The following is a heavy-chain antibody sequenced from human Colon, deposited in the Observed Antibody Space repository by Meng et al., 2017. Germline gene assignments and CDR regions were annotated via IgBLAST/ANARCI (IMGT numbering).Heavy chain of an antibody. CDR3: AKKALVRDSTDYYHTFDS. V-gene: IGHV3-11*04. CDR1: GFKFSDYY. Sequence: AGSLRLSCAASGFKFSDYYMTWIRQAPGNGLEWVAYTTTSGNTKYYADSVEGRFTISRDEAENYMFLPMNTLRPEDTAVYYCAKKALVRDSTDYYHTFDSWGQGTLVTVSS. D-gene: IGHD3-22*01. J-gene: IGHJ4*02. CDR2: TTTSGNTK.